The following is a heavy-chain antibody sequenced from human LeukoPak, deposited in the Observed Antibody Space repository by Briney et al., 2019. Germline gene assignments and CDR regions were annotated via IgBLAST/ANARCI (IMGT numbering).Heavy chain of an antibody. Sequence: RGASVKVSCKASGYTFTGYYMHWVRQAPGQGLEWMGWINPNSGGTNYAQKLQGRVTMTTETSTSTAYMELRSLRSDDTAVYYCARVTLSEIVVFDIWDQGTMVTVSS. D-gene: IGHD2-15*01. CDR3: ARVTLSEIVVFDI. J-gene: IGHJ3*02. CDR1: GYTFTGYY. V-gene: IGHV1-2*02. CDR2: INPNSGGT.